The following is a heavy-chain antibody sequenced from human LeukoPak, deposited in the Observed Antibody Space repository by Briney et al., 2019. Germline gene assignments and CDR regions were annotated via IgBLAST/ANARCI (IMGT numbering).Heavy chain of an antibody. CDR2: INHSGST. J-gene: IGHJ5*02. Sequence: PSETLSLTCAVYGGSFSGYYWSWIRQPPGKGLEWIGEINHSGSTNYNPSLKSRVTISVDTSKNQFSLKLSSVTAADTAVYYCAKDQAPWHYYDSSGYSWFDPWGQGTLVTVSS. D-gene: IGHD3-22*01. CDR3: AKDQAPWHYYDSSGYSWFDP. V-gene: IGHV4-34*01. CDR1: GGSFSGYY.